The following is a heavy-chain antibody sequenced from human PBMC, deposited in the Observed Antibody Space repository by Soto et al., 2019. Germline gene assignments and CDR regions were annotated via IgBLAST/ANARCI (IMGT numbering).Heavy chain of an antibody. CDR1: GFSFRSYW. Sequence: GGSLRLSCEGSGFSFRSYWLHWVRQVPGKGLVWVSRINHDGNITNYADSVKGRFTISRDNSKNTLFLRMNSLRAEDTAGYYCAREPWGFSGTLDDSWGQGTVVTVTS. CDR2: INHDGNIT. J-gene: IGHJ5*01. CDR3: AREPWGFSGTLDDS. D-gene: IGHD7-27*01. V-gene: IGHV3-74*01.